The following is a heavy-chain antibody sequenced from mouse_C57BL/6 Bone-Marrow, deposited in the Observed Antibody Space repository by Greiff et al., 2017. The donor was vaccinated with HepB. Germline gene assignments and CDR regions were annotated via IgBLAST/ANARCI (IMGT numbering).Heavy chain of an antibody. V-gene: IGHV5-6*01. D-gene: IGHD1-1*01. CDR3: ASPMYYYGSSYLCWYFDV. J-gene: IGHJ1*03. Sequence: EVKVVESGGDLVKPGGSLKLSCAASGFTFSSYGMSWVRQTPDKRLEWVATISSGGSYTYYPDSVKGRFTISRDNAKYTLYLQMSSLKSEDTAMYYCASPMYYYGSSYLCWYFDVWGTGTTVTVSS. CDR2: ISSGGSYT. CDR1: GFTFSSYG.